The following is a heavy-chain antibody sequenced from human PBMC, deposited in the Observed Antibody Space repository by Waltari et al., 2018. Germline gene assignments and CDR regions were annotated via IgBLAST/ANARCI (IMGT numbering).Heavy chain of an antibody. V-gene: IGHV3-33*01. CDR1: GFTFRRYG. CDR3: ARGSSSWGRFDY. D-gene: IGHD6-13*01. J-gene: IGHJ4*02. Sequence: QVQLVESGGGVVQPGRSLSLSCAASGFTFRRYGMHWVRQDPGKGLEWVAVIWYDGSNKYYADSVKGRFTISRDNSKNSLYLQMNSLRAEDTAVYYCARGSSSWGRFDYWGQGTLVTVSS. CDR2: IWYDGSNK.